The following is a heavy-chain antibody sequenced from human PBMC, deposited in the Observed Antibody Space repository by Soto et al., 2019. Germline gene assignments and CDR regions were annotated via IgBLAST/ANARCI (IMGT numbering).Heavy chain of an antibody. V-gene: IGHV3-30*18. J-gene: IGHJ1*01. CDR3: AKGGPRNYYDSSGYYYGWEYFQH. Sequence: GGSLRLSCAASGFTFSSYGMHWVRQAPGKGLERVAVISYDGSNKYYADSVKGRFTISRDNSKNTLYLQMNSLRAEDTAVYYCAKGGPRNYYDSSGYYYGWEYFQHWGQGALVTVSS. CDR2: ISYDGSNK. D-gene: IGHD3-22*01. CDR1: GFTFSSYG.